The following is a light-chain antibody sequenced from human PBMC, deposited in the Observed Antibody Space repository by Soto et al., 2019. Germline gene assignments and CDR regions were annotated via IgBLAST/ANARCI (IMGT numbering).Light chain of an antibody. CDR2: GAS. J-gene: IGKJ3*01. Sequence: EIVMTQSPATLSVSPGERATLSCRASQSISSNLAWYQQKPGQAPRRLIYGASTRATGIPATFSGSGSGTEFTLTISSLQSEDFAVDYCQPYNNWPFTFGPGTKVDIK. CDR1: QSISSN. CDR3: QPYNNWPFT. V-gene: IGKV3-15*01.